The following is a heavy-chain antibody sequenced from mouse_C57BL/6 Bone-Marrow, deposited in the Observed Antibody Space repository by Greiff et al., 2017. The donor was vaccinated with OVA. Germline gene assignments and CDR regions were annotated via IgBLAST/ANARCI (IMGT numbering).Heavy chain of an antibody. CDR2: INPYNGGT. CDR3: AIWSYAMDY. D-gene: IGHD1-1*02. Sequence: VQLQQSGPVLVKPGASVKMSCKASGYTFTDYYMNWVKQSHGKSLEWIGGINPYNGGTSYNQKFKGKATLTVDKSSSTAYMELNSLTSEDSAVYYCAIWSYAMDYWGQGTSVTVSS. CDR1: GYTFTDYY. V-gene: IGHV1-19*01. J-gene: IGHJ4*01.